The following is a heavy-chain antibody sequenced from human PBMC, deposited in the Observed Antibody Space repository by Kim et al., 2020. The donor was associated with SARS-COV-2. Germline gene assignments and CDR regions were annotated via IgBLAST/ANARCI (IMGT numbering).Heavy chain of an antibody. D-gene: IGHD2-15*01. Sequence: RFTISRDNSKNTLYLQMNSLRAEDTAVYYCAKDPVKGYCSGGSCYGPLSYWGQGTLVTVSS. J-gene: IGHJ4*02. CDR3: AKDPVKGYCSGGSCYGPLSY. V-gene: IGHV3-30*02.